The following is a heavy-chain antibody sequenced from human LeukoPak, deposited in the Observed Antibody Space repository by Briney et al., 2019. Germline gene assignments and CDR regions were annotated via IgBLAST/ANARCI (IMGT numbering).Heavy chain of an antibody. CDR2: IRYDGSNK. J-gene: IGHJ5*02. CDR1: GFTFSSYG. D-gene: IGHD3-22*01. V-gene: IGHV3-30*02. Sequence: PGGSLRLSCAASGFTFSSYGMHWVRQAPGKGLEWVAFIRYDGSNKYYADSVKGRFTISRDNSKNTLYLQMNSLRAEDTAVYYCAKDYYDSSGYDSWGQGTLVTVSS. CDR3: AKDYYDSSGYDS.